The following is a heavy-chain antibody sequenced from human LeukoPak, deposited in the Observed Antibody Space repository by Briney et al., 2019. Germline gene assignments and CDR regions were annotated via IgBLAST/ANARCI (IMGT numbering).Heavy chain of an antibody. J-gene: IGHJ3*02. CDR3: ARGEDYYDNSGLPHDAFDI. V-gene: IGHV3-7*01. D-gene: IGHD3-22*01. CDR2: IKEDGSEK. CDR1: GFTFSSNW. Sequence: GGSLRLSCAASGFTFSSNWMNWVRQAPGKGLEWVANIKEDGSEKYYADSVKGRFTISRDNAKNSLNLQMNSLRAEDTAVYYCARGEDYYDNSGLPHDAFDIWGQGTMVTVSS.